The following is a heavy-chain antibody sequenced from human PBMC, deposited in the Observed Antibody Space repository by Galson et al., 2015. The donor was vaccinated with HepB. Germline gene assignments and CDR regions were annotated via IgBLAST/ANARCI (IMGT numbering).Heavy chain of an antibody. J-gene: IGHJ6*02. Sequence: SLRLSCAASGFSARNYWMNWVRQAPGKGPEWVSVINNRDGGTEYADSVKGRFIISRDNSKNTLYLQMNSLRAEDTAVYYCAKDLHNFGMDVRGQGTTVAVSS. V-gene: IGHV3-66*01. CDR2: INNRDGGT. CDR1: GFSARNYW. CDR3: AKDLHNFGMDV.